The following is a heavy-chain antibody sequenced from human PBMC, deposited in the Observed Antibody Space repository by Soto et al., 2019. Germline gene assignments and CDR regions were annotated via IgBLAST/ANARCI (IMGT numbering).Heavy chain of an antibody. CDR3: AKDSRTLLCFVVQHRDYYYYRIDV. Sequence: GGSLRLSCAASGVTFSRYAMSWVRQAPGKGLEWDSAISGSGGSTYYADSVKGRFTISRDNSKNTLYLQMNSLRAEDTAVYYCAKDSRTLLCFVVQHRDYYYYRIDVSGQGSTVPVSS. D-gene: IGHD3-10*01. J-gene: IGHJ6*02. V-gene: IGHV3-23*01. CDR2: ISGSGGST. CDR1: GVTFSRYA.